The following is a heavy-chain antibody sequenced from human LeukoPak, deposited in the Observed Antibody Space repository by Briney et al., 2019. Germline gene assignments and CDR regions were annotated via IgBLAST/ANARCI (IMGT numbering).Heavy chain of an antibody. CDR1: GGSISSYY. CDR3: ARSRITSIFGVVLDYYFDY. V-gene: IGHV4-59*12. Sequence: SETLSLTCTVSGGSISSYYWSWIRQPPGKGLEWIGYIYYSGSTNYNPSLKSRVTISVDTSKNQFSLKLSSVTAADTAVHYCARSRITSIFGVVLDYYFDYWGQGTLVTVSS. CDR2: IYYSGST. D-gene: IGHD3-3*01. J-gene: IGHJ4*02.